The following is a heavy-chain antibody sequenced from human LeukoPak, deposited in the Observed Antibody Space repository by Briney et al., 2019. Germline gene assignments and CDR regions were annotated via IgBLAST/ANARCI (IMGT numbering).Heavy chain of an antibody. CDR2: MNPESGNT. CDR3: ARGRTTNLNGIY. CDR1: GYTFTSHH. J-gene: IGHJ4*02. V-gene: IGHV1-8*01. D-gene: IGHD1-1*01. Sequence: GASVKVSCKASGYTFTSHHINWVRQATGRGFEWMGWMNPESGNTNYAQRFQGRVTMTWDTSINTAYMELSSLRSDDTAVYYCARGRTTNLNGIYCGQGTLVTVSS.